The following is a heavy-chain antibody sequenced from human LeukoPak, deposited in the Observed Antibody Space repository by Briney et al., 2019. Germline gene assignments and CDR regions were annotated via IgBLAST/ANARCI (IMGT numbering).Heavy chain of an antibody. CDR1: GGSISSSSYY. J-gene: IGHJ4*02. CDR2: IYYSGST. Sequence: PSETLSLTCTVSGGSISSSSYYWGWIRQPPGKGLEWIGSIYYSGSTYYNPSLKSRVTISVDTSKNQFSLKLSSVTAADTAVYYCARDLEGHFGGFYFDHWGQGTLVTVSS. D-gene: IGHD2-21*01. V-gene: IGHV4-39*07. CDR3: ARDLEGHFGGFYFDH.